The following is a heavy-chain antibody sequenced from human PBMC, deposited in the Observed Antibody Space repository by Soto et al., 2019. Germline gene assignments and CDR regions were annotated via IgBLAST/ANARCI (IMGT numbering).Heavy chain of an antibody. D-gene: IGHD3-22*01. J-gene: IGHJ4*02. V-gene: IGHV5-10-1*01. Sequence: GESLKISCKGSGYSFAGYWITWVRQKPGKSLEWMGRIDPSDSQTYYSPSFRGHVTISATKSITTVFLQWSSLRASDTAMYYCARQIYDSDTGPNFKYYFDSWGQGTPVTVS. CDR3: ARQIYDSDTGPNFKYYFDS. CDR1: GYSFAGYW. CDR2: IDPSDSQT.